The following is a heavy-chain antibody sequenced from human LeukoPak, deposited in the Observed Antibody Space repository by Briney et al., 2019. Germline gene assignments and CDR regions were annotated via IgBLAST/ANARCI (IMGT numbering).Heavy chain of an antibody. CDR2: IYPGDSDT. D-gene: IGHD2-15*01. Sequence: GESLKISCKGSGYSFATYWIGWVRQMPGEGLEWMGIIYPGDSDTRYSPSFQGQVTISADKSISTAYLQWGSLKASDTAMYYCARPSSAGSYVDAFDIWGQGTMVTVSS. CDR1: GYSFATYW. J-gene: IGHJ3*02. CDR3: ARPSSAGSYVDAFDI. V-gene: IGHV5-51*01.